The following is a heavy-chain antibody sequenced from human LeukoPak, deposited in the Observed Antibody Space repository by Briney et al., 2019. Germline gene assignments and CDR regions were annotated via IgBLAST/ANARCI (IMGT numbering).Heavy chain of an antibody. J-gene: IGHJ4*02. CDR3: ARSQYCSGGSCLLHPFDY. Sequence: ASVKFSCKASGYTFTSYDINWVRQATGQGLEWMGWMNPNSGNTGYAQKFQGRVTMTRNTSISTAYMELSSLRSEDTAVYYCARSQYCSGGSCLLHPFDYWGQGTLVTVSS. D-gene: IGHD2-15*01. CDR1: GYTFTSYD. V-gene: IGHV1-8*01. CDR2: MNPNSGNT.